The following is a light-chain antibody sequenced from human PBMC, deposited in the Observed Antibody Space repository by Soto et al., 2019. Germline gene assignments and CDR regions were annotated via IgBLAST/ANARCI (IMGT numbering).Light chain of an antibody. Sequence: QSALTQPASVSGSPGQSITISCTGTSSDVGGYNYVSWYQQHPGKVPKLMICDVSNRPSGVSNRFSGSKSGNTASLIISGLQAEDEADYYCSSYTSSSSDVFGTGTKLTVL. V-gene: IGLV2-14*01. CDR3: SSYTSSSSDV. CDR2: DVS. CDR1: SSDVGGYNY. J-gene: IGLJ1*01.